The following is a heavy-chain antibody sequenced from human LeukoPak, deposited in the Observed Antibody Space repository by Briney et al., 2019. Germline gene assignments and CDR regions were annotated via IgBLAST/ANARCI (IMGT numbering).Heavy chain of an antibody. Sequence: GGSLRLSCAASGFTFSSYGMHWVRQAPGKGLEWVAVISYDGSNKYYADSVKGRFTISRDNSKNTLYLQMNSLGAEDTAVYYCAKDPRITMVRGSYHPYFDYWGQGTLVTVSS. J-gene: IGHJ4*02. CDR2: ISYDGSNK. CDR3: AKDPRITMVRGSYHPYFDY. CDR1: GFTFSSYG. V-gene: IGHV3-30*18. D-gene: IGHD3-10*01.